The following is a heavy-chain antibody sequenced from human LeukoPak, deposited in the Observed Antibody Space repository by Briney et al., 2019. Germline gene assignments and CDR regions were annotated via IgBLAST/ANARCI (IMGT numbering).Heavy chain of an antibody. V-gene: IGHV1-2*02. Sequence: ASVKVSCKASGYTFTGYYMHWVRQAPGQGLEWMGWINPNSGGTNYAQKFQGRVTMTRDTSISTAYMELSRLRSDDTAVYYCARESDTAMVFYFDYWGQGTLVTVSS. CDR3: ARESDTAMVFYFDY. J-gene: IGHJ4*02. D-gene: IGHD5-18*01. CDR2: INPNSGGT. CDR1: GYTFTGYY.